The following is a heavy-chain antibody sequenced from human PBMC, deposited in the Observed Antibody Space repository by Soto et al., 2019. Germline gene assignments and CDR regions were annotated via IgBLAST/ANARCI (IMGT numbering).Heavy chain of an antibody. V-gene: IGHV1-18*01. CDR1: GYDFTTYG. Sequence: QVYLVQSGAEVKKPGASVKVSCKGSGYDFTTYGITWERQAPGQGLEWMAWISAHNGNTDYAQKLQGRVTVTRDTSTSTAYMELRSLRSDDTAMYYCARGRYGDYWGQGALVTVSS. CDR2: ISAHNGNT. D-gene: IGHD1-1*01. CDR3: ARGRYGDY. J-gene: IGHJ4*02.